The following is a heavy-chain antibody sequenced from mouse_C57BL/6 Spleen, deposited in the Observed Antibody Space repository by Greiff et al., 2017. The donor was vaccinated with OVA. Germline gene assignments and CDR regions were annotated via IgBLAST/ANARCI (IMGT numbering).Heavy chain of an antibody. CDR1: GFTFSDYY. CDR2: ISNGGGST. CDR3: ARGGTTVPRYWYFDV. Sequence: VQLKQSGGGLVQPGGSLKLYCAASGFTFSDYYMYWVRQTPEKRLEWVAYISNGGGSTYYPDTVKGRFTISRDNAKNTLYLQMSRLKSEDTAMYYCARGGTTVPRYWYFDVWGTGTTVTVSS. D-gene: IGHD1-1*01. V-gene: IGHV5-12*01. J-gene: IGHJ1*03.